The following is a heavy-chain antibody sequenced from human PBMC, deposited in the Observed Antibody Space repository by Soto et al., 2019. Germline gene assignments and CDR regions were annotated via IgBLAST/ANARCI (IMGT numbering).Heavy chain of an antibody. V-gene: IGHV1-18*01. CDR3: ARTGPPVDY. CDR1: GYTFSSYA. CDR2: IITYNGNT. Sequence: QVQLVQSGAEVKKPGASVKVSCKASGYTFSSYAISWVRQAPGQGLEWMGWIITYNGNTNYAQKLQGRVTMTTDTPPPAAYMDLRSLRSDDPAVYYCARTGPPVDYWGQGTLVTVSS. J-gene: IGHJ4*02.